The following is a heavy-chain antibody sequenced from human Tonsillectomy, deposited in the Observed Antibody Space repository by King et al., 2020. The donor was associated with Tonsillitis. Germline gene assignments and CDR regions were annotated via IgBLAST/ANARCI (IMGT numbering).Heavy chain of an antibody. Sequence: VQLVESGAEVKKPGESLRISCKGSGYSFTSYWISWVRQMPGKGLEWMGRIDPSDSYTNYSPSFQGHVTISADKSISTAYLQWSSLKAPDTAMYYCARQGAVAAPIDYWGQGTLVTVSS. CDR1: GYSFTSYW. D-gene: IGHD6-19*01. CDR2: IDPSDSYT. V-gene: IGHV5-10-1*03. J-gene: IGHJ4*02. CDR3: ARQGAVAAPIDY.